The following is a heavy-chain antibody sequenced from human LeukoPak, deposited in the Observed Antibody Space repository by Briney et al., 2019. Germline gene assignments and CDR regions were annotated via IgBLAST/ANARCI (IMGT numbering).Heavy chain of an antibody. CDR2: IHHSGSS. Sequence: KPSETLSLTCAVYGGSFSGYYWSWIRQSPGKGLEWIGEIHHSGSSDYNPSLKSRVTMSVDTSKNQFSLKLSSVTAADTAVYYCASRKLGNDYWGQGTLVTVSS. CDR1: GGSFSGYY. V-gene: IGHV4-34*01. CDR3: ASRKLGNDY. J-gene: IGHJ4*01. D-gene: IGHD7-27*01.